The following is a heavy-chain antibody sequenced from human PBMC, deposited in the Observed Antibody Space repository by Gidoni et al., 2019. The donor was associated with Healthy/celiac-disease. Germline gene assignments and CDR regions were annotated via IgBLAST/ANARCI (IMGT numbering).Heavy chain of an antibody. CDR1: GFPFSSYE. V-gene: IGHV3-48*03. CDR3: ARPKDYHYYYGMDV. CDR2: ISSSGSTI. Sequence: EVQLVESGGGLVHPGGSLSLSCAASGFPFSSYEMNWVRQAPGKGLEWVAYISSSGSTIYYADSVKCRFTISRDNAKNSLYLQMNSLRAEDTAVYYCARPKDYHYYYGMDVWGQGTTVTVSS. J-gene: IGHJ6*02.